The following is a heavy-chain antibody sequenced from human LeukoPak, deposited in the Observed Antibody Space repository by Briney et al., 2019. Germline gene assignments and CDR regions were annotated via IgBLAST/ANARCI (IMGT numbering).Heavy chain of an antibody. J-gene: IGHJ6*03. Sequence: GGSLRLSCAASGFTVSSNYMSWVRQAPGKGLEWVSVIYSGGSTYYADSVKGRFTISRDNAKNSLYLQMNSLRAEDTAVYYCARASNRKNYYYYMDVWGKGTTVTVSS. CDR1: GFTVSSNY. CDR2: IYSGGST. D-gene: IGHD1-14*01. V-gene: IGHV3-53*01. CDR3: ARASNRKNYYYYMDV.